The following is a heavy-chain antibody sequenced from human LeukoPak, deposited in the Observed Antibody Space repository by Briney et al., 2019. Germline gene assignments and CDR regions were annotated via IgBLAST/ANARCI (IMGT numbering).Heavy chain of an antibody. CDR2: MNPNSGNT. J-gene: IGHJ5*02. V-gene: IGHV1-8*01. CDR1: GYTFTSYD. D-gene: IGHD1-26*01. CDR3: ARSIVGATYNWFDP. Sequence: VASAKVSCKASGYTFTSYDINWVRQATGQGLEWMGWMNPNSGNTGYAQKFQGRVSMTRNTSISTAYMELSSLRSEDTAVYYCARSIVGATYNWFDPWGQGTLVTVSS.